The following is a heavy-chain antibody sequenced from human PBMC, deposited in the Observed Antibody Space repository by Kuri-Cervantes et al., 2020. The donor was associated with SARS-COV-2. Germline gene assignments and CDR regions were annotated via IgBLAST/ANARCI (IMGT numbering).Heavy chain of an antibody. CDR1: GGSFSGYY. Sequence: SETLSLTCAVYGGSFSGYYWSWIRQPPGKGLEWIGEINHSGSTNDNPSLKSRVTISVDTSKNQFSLKLSSVTAADTAVYYCARGQTPLKYGEADYYYYYMDVWGKGTTVTVSS. J-gene: IGHJ6*03. CDR3: ARGQTPLKYGEADYYYYYMDV. V-gene: IGHV4-34*01. CDR2: INHSGST. D-gene: IGHD4-17*01.